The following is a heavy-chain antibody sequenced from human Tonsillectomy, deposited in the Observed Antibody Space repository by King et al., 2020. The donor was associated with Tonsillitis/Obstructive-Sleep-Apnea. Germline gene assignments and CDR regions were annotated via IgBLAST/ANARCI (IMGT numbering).Heavy chain of an antibody. CDR2: LKSKTDGGTT. V-gene: IGHV3-15*01. CDR1: GFTFSNAW. CDR3: ATRASPY. Sequence: VQLVESGGGLVKPGGSLRLSCAASGFTFSNAWMTWVRQAPGKGLEWVGRLKSKTDGGTTDYTAPVKGRFTISRDDSKNTLYLQMTSLKTEDTAVYYCATRASPYWGQGTLVTVSS. J-gene: IGHJ4*02.